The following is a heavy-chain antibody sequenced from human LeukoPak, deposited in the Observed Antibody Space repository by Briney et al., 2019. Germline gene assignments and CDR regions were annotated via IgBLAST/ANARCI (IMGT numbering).Heavy chain of an antibody. CDR1: GFTFSSYG. J-gene: IGHJ4*02. CDR3: ARGPAPYSSTPADY. CDR2: IWYDGSNK. D-gene: IGHD6-13*01. Sequence: AGGSLRLSCAASGFTFSSYGMHWVRQAPGKGLEWVAVIWYDGSNKYYADSVKGRFTISRDNSKNTLYLQMNSLRAGDTAVYYCARGPAPYSSTPADYWGQGTLVTVSS. V-gene: IGHV3-33*01.